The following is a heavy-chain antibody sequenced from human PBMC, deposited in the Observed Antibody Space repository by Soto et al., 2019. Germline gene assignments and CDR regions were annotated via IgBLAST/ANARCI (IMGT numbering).Heavy chain of an antibody. CDR1: GYPFTHYY. Sequence: QAQLVQSGAEMKGPGTSVKLSCKASGYPFTHYYIHWVRQAPGQGLEWMGIINPSTGFTTYAQKFQGRVIMTGDTSTSTGYMELTSMRSEDTAVYYCARDPYSNTWYYGMDVWGQGTTVTVSS. D-gene: IGHD6-13*01. V-gene: IGHV1-46*01. J-gene: IGHJ6*02. CDR2: INPSTGFT. CDR3: ARDPYSNTWYYGMDV.